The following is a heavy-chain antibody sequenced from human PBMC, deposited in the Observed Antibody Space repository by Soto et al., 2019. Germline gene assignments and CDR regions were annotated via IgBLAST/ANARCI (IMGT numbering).Heavy chain of an antibody. CDR3: VKGSGNYQYYLDH. CDR2: ISYDGSNK. D-gene: IGHD3-10*01. CDR1: GFTFSSYA. V-gene: IGHV3-30-3*02. Sequence: GGSLRLSCAASGFTFSSYAMHWVRQAPGKGLEWVAVISYDGSNKYYADSVKGRCTISRDNSKNTVFLQMNSLRDEGTAVYYCVKGSGNYQYYLDHWGQGTLVTVSS. J-gene: IGHJ4*02.